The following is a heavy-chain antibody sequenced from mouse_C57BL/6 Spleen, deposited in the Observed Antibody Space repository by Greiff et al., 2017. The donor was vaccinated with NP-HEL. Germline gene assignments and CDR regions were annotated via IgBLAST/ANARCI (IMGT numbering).Heavy chain of an antibody. CDR1: GFTFSSYG. J-gene: IGHJ1*03. Sequence: EVKLQESGGDLVKPGGSLKLSCAASGFTFSSYGMSWVRQTPDKRLEWVATISSGGSYTYYPDSVKGRFTISRDNAKNTLYLQMSSLKSEDTAMYYCARIYGSSYWYFDVWGTGTTVTVSS. CDR2: ISSGGSYT. D-gene: IGHD1-1*01. CDR3: ARIYGSSYWYFDV. V-gene: IGHV5-6*01.